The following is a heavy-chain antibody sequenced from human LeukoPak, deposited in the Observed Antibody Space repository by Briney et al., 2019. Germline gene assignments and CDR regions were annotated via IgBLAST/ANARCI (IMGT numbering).Heavy chain of an antibody. CDR1: GFTFSSYA. V-gene: IGHV3-23*01. CDR2: ISGSGGST. CDR3: ARGSRGSYYYYYMDV. D-gene: IGHD2-2*01. J-gene: IGHJ6*03. Sequence: HTGGSLRLSCAASGFTFSSYAMSWVRQAPGKGLEWVSAISGSGGSTYYADSVKGRFTISRDNSKNTLYLQMNSLRAEDTAVYYCARGSRGSYYYYYMDVWGKGTTVTVSS.